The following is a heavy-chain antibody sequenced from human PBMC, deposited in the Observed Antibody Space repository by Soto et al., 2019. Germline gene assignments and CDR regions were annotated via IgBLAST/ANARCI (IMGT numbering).Heavy chain of an antibody. D-gene: IGHD5-12*01. Sequence: EVQLLESGGGLVQPGGSLGLSCAASGFTFSSYAMSWVRQAPGKGLEWVSTISGRGLTTYLADSVKGRFTISRDNSKSTLHLQMNSLRVEDTAVYYCAKEGATSLYYFDYWGQGTLVSVSS. CDR1: GFTFSSYA. J-gene: IGHJ4*02. V-gene: IGHV3-23*01. CDR2: ISGRGLTT. CDR3: AKEGATSLYYFDY.